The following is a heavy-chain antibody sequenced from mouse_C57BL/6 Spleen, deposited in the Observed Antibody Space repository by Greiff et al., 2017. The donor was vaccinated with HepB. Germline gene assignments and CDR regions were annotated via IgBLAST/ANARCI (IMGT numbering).Heavy chain of an antibody. CDR1: GFTFSDYY. CDR2: INYDGSST. J-gene: IGHJ3*01. CDR3: ARANWDVPWFAY. D-gene: IGHD4-1*02. Sequence: EVKLVESEGGLVQPGRSMKLSCTASGFTFSDYYMAWVRQVPEKGLEWVANINYDGSSTYYLDSLKSRFIISRDNAKNILYLQMSSLKSEDTATYYCARANWDVPWFAYWGQGTLVTVSA. V-gene: IGHV5-16*01.